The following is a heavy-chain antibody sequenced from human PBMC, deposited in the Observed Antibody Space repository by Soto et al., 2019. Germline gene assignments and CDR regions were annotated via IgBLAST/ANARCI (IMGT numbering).Heavy chain of an antibody. J-gene: IGHJ4*02. CDR3: AREGGISEYCSGGSCYPIWTDY. V-gene: IGHV4-59*01. CDR2: IYYSGST. CDR1: GGSISSYY. D-gene: IGHD2-15*01. Sequence: SETLSLTCTVSGGSISSYYWSWIRQPPGKGLEWIGYIYYSGSTNYNPSLKSRVTISVDTSKNQFSLNLSSVTAADTAVYYCAREGGISEYCSGGSCYPIWTDYWGQGTLVTVSS.